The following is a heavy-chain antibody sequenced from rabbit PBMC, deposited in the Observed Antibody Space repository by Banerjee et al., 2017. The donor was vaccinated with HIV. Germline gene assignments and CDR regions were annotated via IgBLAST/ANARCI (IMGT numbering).Heavy chain of an antibody. V-gene: IGHV1S45*01. CDR3: ARNYVNAFDP. CDR2: IDTNDGDT. CDR1: GFSFSNKAV. Sequence: QQQLVESGGDLVKPEESLTLTCKASGFSFSNKAVMCWVRQAPGKGLEWIACIDTNDGDTDYANWPKGRFTISKTSSTTVTLQMTSLTAADTATYFCARNYVNAFDPWGPGTLVTVS. D-gene: IGHD1-1*01. J-gene: IGHJ2*01.